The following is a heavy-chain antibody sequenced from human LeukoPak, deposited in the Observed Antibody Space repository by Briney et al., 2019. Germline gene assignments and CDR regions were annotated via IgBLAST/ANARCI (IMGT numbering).Heavy chain of an antibody. D-gene: IGHD5-12*01. CDR3: ARGGYSGYDGPDY. Sequence: GGFLRLSCAASGFTFSSYWTHWVRQAPGKGLVWVSRINSDGSSTSYVDSVKGRFTISRDNAKNTLYLQMNSLRAEDTAVYYCARGGYSGYDGPDYWGQGTLVTVSS. CDR1: GFTFSSYW. CDR2: INSDGSST. V-gene: IGHV3-74*01. J-gene: IGHJ4*02.